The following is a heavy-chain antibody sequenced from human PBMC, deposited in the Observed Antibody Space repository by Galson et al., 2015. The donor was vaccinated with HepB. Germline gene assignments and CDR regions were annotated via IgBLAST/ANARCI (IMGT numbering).Heavy chain of an antibody. Sequence: SLRLSCAVSGFTLRSSDMSWVRQAPGKGLEWVSFIGGRISSTYYADSVKGRFTISRDNSKDTPYLQMNNLRAEGTAVYFCAKGDWLASWGQGTLVTVSS. J-gene: IGHJ5*01. CDR2: IGGRISST. CDR3: AKGDWLAS. CDR1: GFTLRSSD. V-gene: IGHV3-23*01.